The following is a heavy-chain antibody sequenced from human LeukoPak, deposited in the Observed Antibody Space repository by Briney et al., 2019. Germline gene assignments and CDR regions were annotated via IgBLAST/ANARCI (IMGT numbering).Heavy chain of an antibody. CDR1: GFTFSSYA. D-gene: IGHD1-26*01. J-gene: IGHJ4*02. CDR3: TKEKAPIVGATPDY. V-gene: IGHV3-30*04. CDR2: ISYDGSNK. Sequence: PGGSLRLSCAASGFTFSSYAMHWVRQAPGKGLEWVAVISYDGSNKYYADSVKGRFTISRDNSKNTLYLQMNSLRAEDTAVYYCTKEKAPIVGATPDYWGQGTLVTVSS.